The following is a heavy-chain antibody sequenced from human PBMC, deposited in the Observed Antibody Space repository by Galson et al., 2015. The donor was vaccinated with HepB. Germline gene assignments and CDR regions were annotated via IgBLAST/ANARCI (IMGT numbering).Heavy chain of an antibody. J-gene: IGHJ3*02. CDR2: ISYDGSNK. CDR1: GFTFSSYA. D-gene: IGHD4-17*01. Sequence: SLRLSCAASGFTFSSYAMHWVRQAPGKGLEWVAVISYDGSNKYYADSVKGRFTISRDNSKNTLYLQMNSLRAGDTAVYYCARGTLAVTTDADAFDIWGQGTMVTVSS. V-gene: IGHV3-30-3*01. CDR3: ARGTLAVTTDADAFDI.